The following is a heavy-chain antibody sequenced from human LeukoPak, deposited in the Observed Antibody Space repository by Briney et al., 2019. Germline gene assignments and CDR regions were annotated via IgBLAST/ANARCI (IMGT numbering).Heavy chain of an antibody. CDR3: ASPYYDFWSGYYNPYDY. D-gene: IGHD3-3*01. Sequence: GGSLRLSCAASGFSFSRYWMTWVRQAPGKGLEWVANIAQDGSEEYYVDSVKGRFTISRDNAKNSLYLQMNSLRAEDTAVYYCASPYYDFWSGYYNPYDYWGQGTLVTVSS. CDR1: GFSFSRYW. J-gene: IGHJ4*02. V-gene: IGHV3-7*01. CDR2: IAQDGSEE.